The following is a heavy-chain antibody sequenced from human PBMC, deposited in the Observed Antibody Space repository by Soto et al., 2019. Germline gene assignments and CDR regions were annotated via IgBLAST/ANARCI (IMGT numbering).Heavy chain of an antibody. Sequence: GSLRLSCAASGFTFSDYYMSWIRQAPGKGLEWVSYISSSGSTIYYADSVKGRFTISRDNAKNSLYLQMNSLRAEDTAVYYFARDRCSGGSCYRGAFDIWGQGTMVTVSS. CDR1: GFTFSDYY. D-gene: IGHD2-15*01. CDR3: ARDRCSGGSCYRGAFDI. V-gene: IGHV3-11*01. J-gene: IGHJ3*02. CDR2: ISSSGSTI.